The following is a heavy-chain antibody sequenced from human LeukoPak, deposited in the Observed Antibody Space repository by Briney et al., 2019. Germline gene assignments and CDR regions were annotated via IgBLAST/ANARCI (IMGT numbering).Heavy chain of an antibody. CDR1: GFAFSTHG. V-gene: IGHV3-30*02. D-gene: IGHD6-19*01. J-gene: IGHJ5*02. Sequence: GGSLRLSCAASGFAFSTHGMHWVRQAPGKGLEGVAVIWFDGTNKYYADSVKGRFTISRDNSKNTLYLQMNSLRAEGTAVYYCAKDLSGSGWPWGQGTLVTVSS. CDR2: IWFDGTNK. CDR3: AKDLSGSGWP.